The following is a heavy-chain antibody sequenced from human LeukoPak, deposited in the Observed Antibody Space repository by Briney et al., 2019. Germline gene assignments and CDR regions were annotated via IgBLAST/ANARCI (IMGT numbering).Heavy chain of an antibody. V-gene: IGHV3-7*04. CDR1: GFTFTTYW. Sequence: GGSLRLSCAASGFTFTTYWMSWVRQAPGKGLEWVAKISPDGSEKYYVDSVKGRFTISRDNAKNSLDLQMSGLRADDTAVYYCARGGSSRFDQWGQGTLVTVSS. CDR3: ARGGSSRFDQ. J-gene: IGHJ4*02. CDR2: ISPDGSEK. D-gene: IGHD6-13*01.